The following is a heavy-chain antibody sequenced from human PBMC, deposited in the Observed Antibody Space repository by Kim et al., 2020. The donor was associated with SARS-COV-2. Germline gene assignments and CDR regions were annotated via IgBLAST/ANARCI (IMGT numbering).Heavy chain of an antibody. Sequence: YTPALECRVPISVDTSKNPFSLKLSSVTAADTAVYYCARHVGYSGSPFDYWGQGTLVTVSS. V-gene: IGHV4-39*01. J-gene: IGHJ4*02. CDR3: ARHVGYSGSPFDY. D-gene: IGHD1-26*01.